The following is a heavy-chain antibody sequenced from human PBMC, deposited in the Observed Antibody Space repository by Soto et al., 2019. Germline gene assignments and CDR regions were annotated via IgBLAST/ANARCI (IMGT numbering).Heavy chain of an antibody. V-gene: IGHV1-18*04. CDR2: ISAYNGNT. J-gene: IGHJ4*02. CDR3: ARVPLTIFGVVNDY. CDR1: GYTFTSYG. D-gene: IGHD3-3*01. Sequence: AAVKGSCKASGYTFTSYGISWVRQAPGQGLEWMGWISAYNGNTNYAQKLQGRVTMTTDTSTSTAYMELRSLRSDDTAVYYCARVPLTIFGVVNDYWGQGTLVTVSS.